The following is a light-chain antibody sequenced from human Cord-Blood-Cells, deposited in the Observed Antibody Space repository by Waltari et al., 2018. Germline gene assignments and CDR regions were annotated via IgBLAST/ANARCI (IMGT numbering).Light chain of an antibody. Sequence: QSALTQPASVSGSPGQSITISCTGTSSDVGSYNLVSCYQQHPGKAPKLMIYEGSKRPSGASNRFSGSKSGNTASLSISGLQAEDEADYYGCSYAGSSTYVFGAGTKVTVL. J-gene: IGLJ1*01. CDR1: SSDVGSYNL. V-gene: IGLV2-23*01. CDR2: EGS. CDR3: CSYAGSSTYV.